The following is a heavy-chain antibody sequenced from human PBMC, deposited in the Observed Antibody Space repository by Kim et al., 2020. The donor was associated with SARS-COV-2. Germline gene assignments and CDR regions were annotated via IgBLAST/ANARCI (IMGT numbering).Heavy chain of an antibody. CDR3: ARDRKVRGVIMITYYYYYYMDV. J-gene: IGHJ6*03. D-gene: IGHD3-10*01. Sequence: GGSLRLSCAASGFTFSSYWMSWVRQAPGKGLEWVANIKQDGSEKYYVDSVKGRFTISRDNAKNSLYLQMNSLRAEDTAVYYCARDRKVRGVIMITYYYYYYMDVWGKGTTVTVSS. CDR1: GFTFSSYW. V-gene: IGHV3-7*01. CDR2: IKQDGSEK.